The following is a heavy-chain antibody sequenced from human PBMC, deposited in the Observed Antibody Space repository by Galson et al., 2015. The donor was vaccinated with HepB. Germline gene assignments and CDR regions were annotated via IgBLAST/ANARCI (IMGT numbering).Heavy chain of an antibody. Sequence: SVKVSCKASGYTFTSYGISWVRQAPGQGLEWMGWISAYNGNTNYAQKLQGRVTMTTDTSTSTAYMELRSLRSDDTAVYYCARDHCSSTSCYGLFPRWFDPWGQGTLVTVSS. J-gene: IGHJ5*02. CDR3: ARDHCSSTSCYGLFPRWFDP. CDR2: ISAYNGNT. D-gene: IGHD2-2*01. V-gene: IGHV1-18*01. CDR1: GYTFTSYG.